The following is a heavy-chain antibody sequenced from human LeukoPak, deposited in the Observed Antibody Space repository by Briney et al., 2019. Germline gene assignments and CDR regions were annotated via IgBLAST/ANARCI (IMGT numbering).Heavy chain of an antibody. CDR1: GYTFTGYY. D-gene: IGHD3-10*01. J-gene: IGHJ5*02. Sequence: ASVKVSCKASGYTFTGYYMHWVRQAPGQGLEWMGWINPNSGGTNYAQKFQGRVTMTRDTSISTAYMELSRLRSDDTAVYYCARALRSGSYNWFDPWGQGTLVTVSS. CDR2: INPNSGGT. V-gene: IGHV1-2*02. CDR3: ARALRSGSYNWFDP.